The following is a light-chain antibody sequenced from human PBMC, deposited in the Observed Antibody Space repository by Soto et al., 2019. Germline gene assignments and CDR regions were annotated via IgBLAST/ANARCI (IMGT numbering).Light chain of an antibody. V-gene: IGKV3-15*01. CDR2: GAS. CDR1: QSVSSN. CDR3: QRYNNWPPLT. J-gene: IGKJ4*01. Sequence: IVMTQSPPTLSVSPGERATLSCRASQSVSSNLAWYQQKPGQAPRLLIYGASTRATGIPARFSGSGSGTEFTLTISSLQSEDFAVYYCQRYNNWPPLTFGGGTKVDIK.